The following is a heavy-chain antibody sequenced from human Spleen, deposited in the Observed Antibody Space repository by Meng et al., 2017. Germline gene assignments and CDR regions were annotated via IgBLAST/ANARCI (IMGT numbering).Heavy chain of an antibody. CDR2: LSGGGFTT. D-gene: IGHD3-10*01. CDR3: AKYSYGLGDYLDY. CDR1: GFYFNNAW. V-gene: IGHV3-23*01. Sequence: GESLKISCAASGFYFNNAWMSWVRQAPGKGLEWVSALSGGGFTTYYADSVKGRLAISRHNSKNTLYLQMNSLRAEDTALYYCAKYSYGLGDYLDYWGQGALVTVSS. J-gene: IGHJ4*02.